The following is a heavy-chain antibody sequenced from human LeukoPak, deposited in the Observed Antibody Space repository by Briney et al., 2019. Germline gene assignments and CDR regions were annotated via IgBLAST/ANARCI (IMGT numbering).Heavy chain of an antibody. J-gene: IGHJ4*02. CDR1: GFAFRTYS. CDR3: ARVAGGSHHFDY. D-gene: IGHD1-26*01. CDR2: ITSTSSYI. V-gene: IGHV3-21*01. Sequence: PGGSLRLSCAPSGFAFRTYSMNCVRQAPGKGLEWVSSITSTSSYIYYADSVKGRLTISRDNAKNSLYLQMNTLRAEDTAVYYCARVAGGSHHFDYWGQGTLVTVSS.